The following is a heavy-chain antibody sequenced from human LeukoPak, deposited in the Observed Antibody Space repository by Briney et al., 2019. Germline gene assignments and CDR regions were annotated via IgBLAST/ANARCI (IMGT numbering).Heavy chain of an antibody. CDR3: STGGYFFDY. Sequence: PGGSLRLSCAGSGFIFSNAWMNWVGQAPGKGLEWVGRIKRKPDGGTTDYAALVNGRFPVSRDDSKNTVYLQMIRLRTEDIAVYYCSTGGYFFDYWGQGILVTVSS. V-gene: IGHV3-15*01. CDR2: IKRKPDGGTT. J-gene: IGHJ4*02. CDR1: GFIFSNAW. D-gene: IGHD3-10*01.